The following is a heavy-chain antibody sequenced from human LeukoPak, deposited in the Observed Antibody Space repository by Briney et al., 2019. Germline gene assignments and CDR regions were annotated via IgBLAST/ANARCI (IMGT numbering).Heavy chain of an antibody. Sequence: GGTLRLSCAASVFTFSDYYMSWIRRAPGKGREWVSYISSSSSTIYNADSVQRRFTIYRDNAKNSLYLQMNSLRAEDTAVYYCASPYSSSWLPDAFDIWGQGTMVTVSS. CDR1: VFTFSDYY. J-gene: IGHJ3*02. D-gene: IGHD6-13*01. CDR3: ASPYSSSWLPDAFDI. CDR2: ISSSSSTI. V-gene: IGHV3-11*01.